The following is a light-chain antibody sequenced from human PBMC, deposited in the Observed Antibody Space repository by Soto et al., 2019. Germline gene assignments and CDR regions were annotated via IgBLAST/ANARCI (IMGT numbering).Light chain of an antibody. CDR2: GAS. CDR3: QHFGSSPQT. J-gene: IGKJ1*01. CDR1: QSVSSSH. Sequence: EIVLTQSPGTLSLSPGERATLSCRASQSVSSSHLAWYQQNPGQAPRLLIYGASSRATGIPDRFSGSGSGTDFTLTISRLEPEDFAVYYCQHFGSSPQTFGHGTKVDIK. V-gene: IGKV3-20*01.